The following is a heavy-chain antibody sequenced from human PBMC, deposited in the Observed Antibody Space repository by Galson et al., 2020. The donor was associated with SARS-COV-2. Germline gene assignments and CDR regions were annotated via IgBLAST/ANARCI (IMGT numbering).Heavy chain of an antibody. D-gene: IGHD1-26*01. J-gene: IGHJ6*02. CDR2: ISYDGSNK. CDR1: GFTFSSYA. CDR3: ARSYSGSYWYGMDV. V-gene: IGHV3-30*04. Sequence: GESLKISCAASGFTFSSYAMHWVRQAPGKGLEWVAVISYDGSNKYYADSVKGRFTISRDNSKNTLYLQMNSLRAEDTAVYYCARSYSGSYWYGMDVWGQGTTVTVAS.